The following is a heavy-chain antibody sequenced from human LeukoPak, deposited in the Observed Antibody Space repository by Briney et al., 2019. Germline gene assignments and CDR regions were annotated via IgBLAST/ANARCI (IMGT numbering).Heavy chain of an antibody. J-gene: IGHJ4*02. CDR2: IYYSGST. CDR1: GGSISSSSYY. V-gene: IGHV4-39*07. D-gene: IGHD1-1*01. CDR3: ASINWLRDANFDS. Sequence: SETLSLTCTVSGGSISSSSYYWGWIRQPPGKGLEWIGSIYYSGSTYYNPSLKSRVTISVDTSKNQFSLKLSSVTAADTAVYYCASINWLRDANFDSWGQGTLVTVSS.